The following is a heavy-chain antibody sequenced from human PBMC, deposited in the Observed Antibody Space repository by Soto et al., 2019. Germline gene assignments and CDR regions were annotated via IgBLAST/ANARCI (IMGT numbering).Heavy chain of an antibody. CDR1: GFTLSNYV. CDR3: AIVPSSGRPYFFDY. Sequence: GGSPRLSCAASGFTLSNYVMNWVRQAPGKGLEWISCIGSSSVTIFHADSVKGRFTISRDSAKNSLYLQMNSLRAEDTAMYYCAIVPSSGRPYFFDYCGLGTLVPVSS. CDR2: IGSSSVTI. J-gene: IGHJ4*02. D-gene: IGHD6-19*01. V-gene: IGHV3-48*01.